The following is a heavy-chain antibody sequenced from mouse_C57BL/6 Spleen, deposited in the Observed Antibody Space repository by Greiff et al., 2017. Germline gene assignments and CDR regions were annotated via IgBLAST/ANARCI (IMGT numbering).Heavy chain of an antibody. CDR2: ISSGGDYI. CDR1: GFTFSSYA. V-gene: IGHV5-9-1*02. CDR3: TRGGQLRLEYYFDY. Sequence: EVMLVESGEGLVKPGGSLKLSCAASGFTFSSYAMSWVRQTPEKRLEWVAYISSGGDYIYYADTVKGRFTISRDNARNTLYLQMSSLKSEDTAMYYCTRGGQLRLEYYFDYWGQGTTLTVSS. J-gene: IGHJ2*01. D-gene: IGHD3-2*02.